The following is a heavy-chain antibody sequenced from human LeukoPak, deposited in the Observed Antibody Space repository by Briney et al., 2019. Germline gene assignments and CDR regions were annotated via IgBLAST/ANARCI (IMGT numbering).Heavy chain of an antibody. CDR2: ISYDGSNK. CDR3: AKDLYLSKALGCFDY. D-gene: IGHD3-16*01. J-gene: IGHJ4*02. CDR1: GFTFSGFG. Sequence: GGSLRLSCAASGFTFSGFGMHWVRQAPGKGLEWVAVISYDGSNKYYADSVKGRFTISRDNSKTTVYLQMNSLRAEDTAVYYCAKDLYLSKALGCFDYWGQGTLVIVSS. V-gene: IGHV3-30*18.